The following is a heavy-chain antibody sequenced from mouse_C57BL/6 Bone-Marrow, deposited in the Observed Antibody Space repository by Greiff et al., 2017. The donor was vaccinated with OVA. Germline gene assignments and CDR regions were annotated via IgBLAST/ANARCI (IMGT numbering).Heavy chain of an antibody. CDR3: ARDDYYGSSYWYFDV. D-gene: IGHD1-1*01. CDR1: GFNIKDYY. CDR2: IDPEDGET. V-gene: IGHV14-2*01. Sequence: EVKLMESGAELVKPGASVKLSCTASGFNIKDYYMHWVKQRTEQGLEWIGRIDPEDGETKYAPKFQGKATITADTSSNTAYLQLSSLTSEDTAVYYCARDDYYGSSYWYFDVWGTGTTVTVSS. J-gene: IGHJ1*03.